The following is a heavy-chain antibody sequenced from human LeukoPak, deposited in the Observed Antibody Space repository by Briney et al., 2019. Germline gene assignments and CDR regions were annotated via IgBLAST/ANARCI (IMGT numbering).Heavy chain of an antibody. CDR1: GFTFSSYG. Sequence: GGFLRLSCAASGFTFSSYGMHWVRQAPGKGLEWVAFIRYDGSNKYYADSVKGRFTISRDNSKNTLYLQMNSLRAEDTAVYYCAKSKTREQLVPFDYWDQGTLVIFSS. CDR3: AKSKTREQLVPFDY. J-gene: IGHJ4*02. D-gene: IGHD6-6*01. V-gene: IGHV3-30*02. CDR2: IRYDGSNK.